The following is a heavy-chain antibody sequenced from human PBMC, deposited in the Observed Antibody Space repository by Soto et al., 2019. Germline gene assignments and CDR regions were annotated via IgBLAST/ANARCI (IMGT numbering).Heavy chain of an antibody. V-gene: IGHV4-59*08. D-gene: IGHD6-13*01. J-gene: IGHJ5*02. Sequence: SETLSLTCTVSGGSISSYYWSWIRQPPGKGLEWIGYIYYSGSTNYNPSLKSRVTISVDTSKNQFSLKLSSVTAADTAVYYCARLRQQQLVRGWFDPWGQGTRVTVSS. CDR2: IYYSGST. CDR3: ARLRQQQLVRGWFDP. CDR1: GGSISSYY.